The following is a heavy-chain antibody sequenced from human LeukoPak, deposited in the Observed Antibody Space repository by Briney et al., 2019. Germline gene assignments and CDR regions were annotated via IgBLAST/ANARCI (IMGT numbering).Heavy chain of an antibody. J-gene: IGHJ4*02. D-gene: IGHD6-6*01. Sequence: GGSLRLSCAASGFTFDDYAMHWVRQASGKGLEWVSGISWNSGSIGYADSVKGRFTISRDNAKNSLYLQMNSLRAEDTALYYCAKDIRGSSSLFDYWGQGTLVTVSS. V-gene: IGHV3-9*01. CDR3: AKDIRGSSSLFDY. CDR1: GFTFDDYA. CDR2: ISWNSGSI.